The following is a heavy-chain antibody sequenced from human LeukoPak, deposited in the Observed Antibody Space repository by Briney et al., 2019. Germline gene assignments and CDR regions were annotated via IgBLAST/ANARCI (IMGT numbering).Heavy chain of an antibody. CDR3: AKGEYSGSSDAFDI. V-gene: IGHV3-9*01. CDR2: ISWNSGSI. Sequence: PGRSLRLSCAASGFTFDDYAMHWVRQAPGKGLEWVSGISWNSGSIGYADSVKGRFTISRDNAKNSLYLQMNSLRAEDTALYYCAKGEYSGSSDAFDIWGQGTMVTVSS. D-gene: IGHD1-26*01. CDR1: GFTFDDYA. J-gene: IGHJ3*02.